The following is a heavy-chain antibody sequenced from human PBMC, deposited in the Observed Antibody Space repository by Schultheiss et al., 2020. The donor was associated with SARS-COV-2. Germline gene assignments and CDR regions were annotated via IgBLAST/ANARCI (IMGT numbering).Heavy chain of an antibody. J-gene: IGHJ6*02. V-gene: IGHV4-28*03. CDR2: IYYSGST. CDR3: ARAPSRGVLRILSGGMDV. D-gene: IGHD1-26*01. Sequence: SETLSLTCAVSGYSISSSNWWGWIRQPPGKGLEWIGYIYYSGSTYYNPSLKSRVTISVDTSKNQFSLKLSSVTAADTAVYYCARAPSRGVLRILSGGMDVWGQGTTVTVSS. CDR1: GYSISSSNW.